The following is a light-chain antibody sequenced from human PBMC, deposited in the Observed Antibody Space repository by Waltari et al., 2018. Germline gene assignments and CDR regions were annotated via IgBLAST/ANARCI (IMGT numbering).Light chain of an antibody. J-gene: IGKJ1*01. Sequence: TLSCRASQSVGRSLAWYQRKPGQAPRLLIYDTSNRATGIPERFSGSGSGTDFSLTISRLEPEDFAVYYCQMYVRLPVTFGQGTKVEIK. CDR1: QSVGRS. V-gene: IGKV3-20*01. CDR3: QMYVRLPVT. CDR2: DTS.